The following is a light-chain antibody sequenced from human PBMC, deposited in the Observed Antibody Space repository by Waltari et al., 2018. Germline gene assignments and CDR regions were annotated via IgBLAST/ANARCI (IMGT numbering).Light chain of an antibody. CDR1: SSNIGAGYD. J-gene: IGLJ3*02. V-gene: IGLV1-40*01. CDR2: CNI. CDR3: QSYDNSLSGWV. Sequence: QSVLTQPPSVSGAPGQRVTISCTGSSSNIGAGYDVNWYQQLPGTAPNLPTYCNINRPSGVPDRFSGSKSGTSASLAITGLQAEDEADYYCQSYDNSLSGWVFGGGTKLTVL.